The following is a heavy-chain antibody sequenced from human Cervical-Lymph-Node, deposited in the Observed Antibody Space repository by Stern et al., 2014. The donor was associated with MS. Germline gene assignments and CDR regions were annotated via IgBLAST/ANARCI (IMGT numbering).Heavy chain of an antibody. V-gene: IGHV1-18*01. D-gene: IGHD4-17*01. CDR3: ARDRGDYYYYGMDV. Sequence: VQLVQSASEVKKPGASVKVSCKASGYTFTSYGISWVRKAPGQGLEWLGRISAYNGNTNYAQKLQGRVTMTTDTSTSTAYMELRSLRSDDTAVYYCARDRGDYYYYGMDVWGQGTTVTVSS. CDR2: ISAYNGNT. J-gene: IGHJ6*02. CDR1: GYTFTSYG.